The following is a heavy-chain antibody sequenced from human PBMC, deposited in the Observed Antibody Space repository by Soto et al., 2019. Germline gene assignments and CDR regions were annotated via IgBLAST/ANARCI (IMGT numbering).Heavy chain of an antibody. CDR3: ARRSALAGKRSAYSYGMDV. CDR2: IYHSGSI. J-gene: IGHJ6*02. CDR1: GGSFSGYY. Sequence: SETLSLTCAVYGGSFSGYYWSCIRQPPGKGLEWIGEIYHSGSINYNPSRKSRVTISVDTSKSQFSLKFSSVTAADTAVYFCARRSALAGKRSAYSYGMDVWGQGTTVT. V-gene: IGHV4-34*01. D-gene: IGHD6-19*01.